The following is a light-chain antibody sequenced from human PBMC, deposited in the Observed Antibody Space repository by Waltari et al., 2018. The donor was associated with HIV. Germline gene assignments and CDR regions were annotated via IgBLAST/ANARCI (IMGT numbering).Light chain of an antibody. CDR2: RMS. J-gene: IGKJ1*01. CDR1: QSISAW. CDR3: QQYSNYQGT. V-gene: IGKV1-5*03. Sequence: DIQMTQSPSTLSASVGDRVNITCRASQSISAWLAWYQQKPGKAPKLLIYRMSSLESGVPSRFSGSGSGTEFTLTISSLQPDDFATYYCQQYSNYQGTFGQGTKVEIK.